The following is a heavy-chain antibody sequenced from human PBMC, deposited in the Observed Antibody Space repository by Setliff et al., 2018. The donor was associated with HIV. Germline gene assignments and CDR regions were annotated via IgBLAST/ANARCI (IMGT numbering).Heavy chain of an antibody. CDR1: GFTFSSYS. CDR2: ISSSSSYI. CDR3: ARSNCGGDCDAFDI. J-gene: IGHJ3*02. V-gene: IGHV3-21*01. Sequence: GGSLRLSCAASGFTFSSYSMNWVRQAPGKGLEWVSPISSSSSYIYYADSVKGRFAISRDNAKNSLYLQMNSLRAEDTAVYYCARSNCGGDCDAFDIWGQGTMVTVSS. D-gene: IGHD2-21*02.